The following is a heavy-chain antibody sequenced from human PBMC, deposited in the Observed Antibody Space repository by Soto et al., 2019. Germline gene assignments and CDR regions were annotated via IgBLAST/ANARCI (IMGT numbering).Heavy chain of an antibody. CDR2: INPNTGGT. V-gene: IGHV1-2*02. Sequence: QVQLVQSGAEVKKPGASVKVSCKASGYIFTGYYMHWVRQAPGQGLEWMGWINPNTGGTNFAQKFQARVTMTRDTSIGTAYMELSWLRSDDTAVYYCARARPWGSYFGYCDFWGQGTLVTVSS. CDR3: ARARPWGSYFGYCDF. D-gene: IGHD3-16*01. CDR1: GYIFTGYY. J-gene: IGHJ4*02.